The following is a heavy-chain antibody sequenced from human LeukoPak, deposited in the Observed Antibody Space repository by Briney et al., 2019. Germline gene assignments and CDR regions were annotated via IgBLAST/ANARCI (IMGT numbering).Heavy chain of an antibody. Sequence: ESGPTLLKPTQTLTLTCTFSGFSLSTSGVGVGWIRQPPGEALEWLSLIYWDDDKRYSPSLKSRLTITKDTSKNQVVLTMTNMDPVDTATYYCAHFNHLFDYWGQGTLVTVSS. D-gene: IGHD1-14*01. CDR3: AHFNHLFDY. V-gene: IGHV2-5*02. CDR2: IYWDDDK. CDR1: GFSLSTSGVG. J-gene: IGHJ4*02.